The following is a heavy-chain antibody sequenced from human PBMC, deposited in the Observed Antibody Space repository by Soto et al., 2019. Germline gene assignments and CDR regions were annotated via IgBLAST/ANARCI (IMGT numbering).Heavy chain of an antibody. V-gene: IGHV6-1*01. D-gene: IGHD3-10*01. Sequence: SQTLSLTCAISGDSVSSYSAALNCISQSPSGGLEWLGRTYYRSRFFSDYAESVKSRIIINPDTSKNQFSLQLKSVTTEDTAVYYCVRDRYSSSGWFDPWGQGTPVTVSS. CDR1: GDSVSSYSAA. CDR3: VRDRYSSSGWFDP. CDR2: TYYRSRFFS. J-gene: IGHJ5*02.